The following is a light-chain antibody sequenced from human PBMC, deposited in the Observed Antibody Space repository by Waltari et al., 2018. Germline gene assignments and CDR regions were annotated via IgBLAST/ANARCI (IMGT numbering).Light chain of an antibody. CDR1: ASHIGNTV. V-gene: IGLV1-44*01. CDR3: AAWDDSLNGRWV. Sequence: QSVLTQPPSASGAPGQGVTISGSGGASHIGNTVLTWYQQVPGKAPKLLIYRSDRRPAGVPDRFSGSKSGTSASLAISGLQSEDEADYYCAAWDDSLNGRWVFGGGTKVTVL. J-gene: IGLJ3*02. CDR2: RSD.